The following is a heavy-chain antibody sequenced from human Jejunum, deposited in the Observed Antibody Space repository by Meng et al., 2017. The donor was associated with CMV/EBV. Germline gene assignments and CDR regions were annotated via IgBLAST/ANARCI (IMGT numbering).Heavy chain of an antibody. Sequence: GLTFSGYWMNWVRQAPGKGLELVANIKQDGSEKNYVDSVKGRFTISRDNAKNSVYLQMNSLSAEDTAVYYCARADYGDYEGPWFDPWGQGTLVTVSS. CDR1: GLTFSGYW. CDR3: ARADYGDYEGPWFDP. J-gene: IGHJ5*02. D-gene: IGHD4-17*01. V-gene: IGHV3-7*01. CDR2: IKQDGSEK.